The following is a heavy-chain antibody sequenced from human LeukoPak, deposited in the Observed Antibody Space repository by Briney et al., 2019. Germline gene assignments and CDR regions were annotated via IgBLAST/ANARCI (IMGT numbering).Heavy chain of an antibody. CDR1: GLTFSSYS. CDR2: ISSSSSYI. J-gene: IGHJ6*02. Sequence: GGSLRLSCAASGLTFSSYSMNWVRQAPGKGLEWVSSISSSSSYIYYADSVKGRFTISRDNAKNSLYLQMNSLRAEDTAVYYCARDPVGLRYFDWFPRRAYYGMDVWGQGTTVTVSS. CDR3: ARDPVGLRYFDWFPRRAYYGMDV. V-gene: IGHV3-21*01. D-gene: IGHD3-9*01.